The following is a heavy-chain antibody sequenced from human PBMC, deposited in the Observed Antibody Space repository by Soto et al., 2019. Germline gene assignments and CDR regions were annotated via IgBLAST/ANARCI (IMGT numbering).Heavy chain of an antibody. V-gene: IGHV1-18*01. CDR1: GYTFTSYG. D-gene: IGHD3-10*01. J-gene: IGHJ4*02. Sequence: ASVKGSCKASGYTFTSYGISWVRQAPGQGLEWMGWISAYNGNTNYAQKLQGRVTVTTDTSTSTAYMELRSLRSDDTAVYYCARDPLGELGPQKRALEYWGQGTLVTVSS. CDR3: ARDPLGELGPQKRALEY. CDR2: ISAYNGNT.